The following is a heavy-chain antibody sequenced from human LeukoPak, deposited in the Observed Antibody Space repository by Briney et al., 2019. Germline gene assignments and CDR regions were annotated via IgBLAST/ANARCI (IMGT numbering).Heavy chain of an antibody. J-gene: IGHJ4*02. D-gene: IGHD1-26*01. CDR1: GGSISTSNYY. Sequence: SETLSLTCTVSGGSISTSNYYWGWIRQPPGKGLELIGNIFYSGSTYYSPSLRSRVTISVDTSKNQFSLKLSSVTAADTAVYYCATQWELLDYFDYWGQGTLVTVSS. CDR2: IFYSGST. CDR3: ATQWELLDYFDY. V-gene: IGHV4-39*01.